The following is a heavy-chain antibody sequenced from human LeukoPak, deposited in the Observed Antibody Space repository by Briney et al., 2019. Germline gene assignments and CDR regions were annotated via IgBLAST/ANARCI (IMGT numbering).Heavy chain of an antibody. D-gene: IGHD3-10*01. V-gene: IGHV3-21*04. Sequence: GGSLRLSCEASGFTLRTHSMNWVRQAPGKGLEWVSSITKSSSYVYYADSVKGRFSISSDNANNSLFLQMNNLGVDDTGVYYCARGSGVHVWGQGTLVLVSS. CDR1: GFTLRTHS. J-gene: IGHJ4*02. CDR3: ARGSGVHV. CDR2: ITKSSSYV.